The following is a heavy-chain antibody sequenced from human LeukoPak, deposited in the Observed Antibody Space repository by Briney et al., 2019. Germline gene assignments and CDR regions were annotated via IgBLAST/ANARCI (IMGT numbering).Heavy chain of an antibody. CDR1: GYTFTSYD. D-gene: IGHD7-27*01. Sequence: ASVKVSCKASGYTFTSYDFNWVRQATGQRPEWMGWMSPNSGDTGYAQKLQDRVTMTRNTSISTAYMELSSLRSDDTAVYYCARGPPNWGYDYWGPGTLVTVYS. CDR3: ARGPPNWGYDY. CDR2: MSPNSGDT. V-gene: IGHV1-8*01. J-gene: IGHJ4*02.